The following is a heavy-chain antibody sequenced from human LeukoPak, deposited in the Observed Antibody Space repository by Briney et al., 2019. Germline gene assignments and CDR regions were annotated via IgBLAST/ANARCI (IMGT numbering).Heavy chain of an antibody. CDR2: IYSGGST. V-gene: IGHV3-66*01. D-gene: IGHD6-13*01. Sequence: PGGSLRLSCAASGFTFSNAWMSWVRQAPGKGLEWVSVIYSGGSTYYADSVKGRFTISRDNSKNTLYLQMNSLRAEDTAVYYCARALGYSSSPPGYWGQGTLVTVSS. CDR1: GFTFSNAW. J-gene: IGHJ4*02. CDR3: ARALGYSSSPPGY.